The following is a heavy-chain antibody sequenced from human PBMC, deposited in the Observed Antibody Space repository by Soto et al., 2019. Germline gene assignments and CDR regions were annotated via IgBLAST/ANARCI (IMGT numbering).Heavy chain of an antibody. D-gene: IGHD3-10*01. Sequence: PSETLSLTCTVSGGSVSSGSYYWSWIRQPPGKGLERIGYIYYSGSTNYNPSLKSRFTISQDTSNNQFSLKLSSVTAADTAVYYCARGGDYYSSYGVDVWGQGTTVTVSS. CDR3: ARGGDYYSSYGVDV. CDR2: IYYSGST. J-gene: IGHJ6*02. CDR1: GGSVSSGSYY. V-gene: IGHV4-61*01.